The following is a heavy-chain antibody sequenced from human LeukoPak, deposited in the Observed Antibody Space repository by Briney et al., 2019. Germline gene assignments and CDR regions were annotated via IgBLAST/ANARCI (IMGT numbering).Heavy chain of an antibody. CDR1: GGSISSGSYY. D-gene: IGHD6-13*01. CDR3: ARTSSSWL. J-gene: IGHJ4*02. V-gene: IGHV4-61*02. Sequence: SETLSLTCTVSGGSISSGSYYWSWIRQPAGKGLEWIGRIYTSGSTNYNPSLKSRVTISVDTSKNQFSLKLSSVTAADTAVYYCARTSSSWLWGQGTLVTVSS. CDR2: IYTSGST.